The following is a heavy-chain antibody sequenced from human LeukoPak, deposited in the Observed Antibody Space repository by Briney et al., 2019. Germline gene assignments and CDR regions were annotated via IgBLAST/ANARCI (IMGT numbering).Heavy chain of an antibody. J-gene: IGHJ4*02. CDR2: ISWNSGSI. V-gene: IGHV3-9*01. Sequence: GGSLRLSCAASGFTFDDYAMHWVRQAPGKGLEWVSGISWNSGSIGYADSVKGRFTISRDNAKNSLYLQMNSLRAEDTALYYCAKGEGRGYSYGYFGYWGQGTLVTVSS. CDR1: GFTFDDYA. D-gene: IGHD5-18*01. CDR3: AKGEGRGYSYGYFGY.